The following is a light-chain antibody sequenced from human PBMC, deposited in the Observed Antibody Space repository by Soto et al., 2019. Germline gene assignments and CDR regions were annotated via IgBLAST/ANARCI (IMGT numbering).Light chain of an antibody. J-gene: IGKJ2*03. CDR3: QQYGRSPLMYS. CDR1: QTITSNF. Sequence: EIVLTQSPGTLPLSPGERATLSCRASQTITSNFLAWYQQKPGQAPRLLIYGASTRAAGAPDRFSGSGSGTDFTLTITRLEPEDFAVYYCQQYGRSPLMYSFGQGTKLGVK. V-gene: IGKV3-20*01. CDR2: GAS.